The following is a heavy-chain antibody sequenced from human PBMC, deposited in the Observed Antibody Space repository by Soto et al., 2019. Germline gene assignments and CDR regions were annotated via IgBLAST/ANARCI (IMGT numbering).Heavy chain of an antibody. CDR1: GFTFSSYA. CDR3: AKVGCSSTSCYVGFDY. D-gene: IGHD2-2*01. Sequence: GWSLRLSCAASGFTFSSYAMSWVRQAPGKGLEWVSAISGSGGSTYYADSVKGRFTISRDNSKNTLYLQMNSLRAEDTAVYYCAKVGCSSTSCYVGFDYWGQGTLVTVSS. J-gene: IGHJ4*02. V-gene: IGHV3-23*01. CDR2: ISGSGGST.